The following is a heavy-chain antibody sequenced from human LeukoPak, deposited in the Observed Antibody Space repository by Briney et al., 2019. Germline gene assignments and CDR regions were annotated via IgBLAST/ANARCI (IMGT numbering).Heavy chain of an antibody. D-gene: IGHD3-10*01. CDR2: MNPNSGNT. V-gene: IGHV1-8*01. Sequence: ASVKVSCKASGYTFTSYDINWVRQATGQGLEWMGWMNPNSGNTGYAQKFQGRVTMTEDTSTDTAYMELSSLRSEDTAVYYCATDPSYGLLILGYWGQGTLVTVSS. J-gene: IGHJ4*02. CDR3: ATDPSYGLLILGY. CDR1: GYTFTSYD.